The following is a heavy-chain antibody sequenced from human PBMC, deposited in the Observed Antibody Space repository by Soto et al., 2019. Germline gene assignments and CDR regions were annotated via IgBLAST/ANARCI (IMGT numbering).Heavy chain of an antibody. CDR2: ISGSGGST. J-gene: IGHJ4*02. CDR3: ASDIRGTTRSLDY. D-gene: IGHD1-7*01. Sequence: EVQLLESGGGLVQPGGSLRLSCAASGFTFSSYAMSWVRQAPGKGLEWVSAISGSGGSTYYADSVKGRFTISRDNSKNTLYLQMNSLRAEDTAVYYCASDIRGTTRSLDYWGQGTLVTVSS. V-gene: IGHV3-23*01. CDR1: GFTFSSYA.